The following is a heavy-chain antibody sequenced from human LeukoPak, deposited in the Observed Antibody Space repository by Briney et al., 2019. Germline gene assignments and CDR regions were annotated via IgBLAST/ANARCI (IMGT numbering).Heavy chain of an antibody. J-gene: IGHJ3*02. CDR2: IYSGGST. CDR1: GFTVSSNY. CDR3: AKRGITLDAFHI. Sequence: GGSLRLSCVASGFTVSSNYMSWVRQAPGKGLEWVSVIYSGGSTYYADSVKGRFTISRDNSKNTLYLQMNSLRAEDTAVYYCAKRGITLDAFHIGGERTMVTVS. V-gene: IGHV3-53*01. D-gene: IGHD1-7*01.